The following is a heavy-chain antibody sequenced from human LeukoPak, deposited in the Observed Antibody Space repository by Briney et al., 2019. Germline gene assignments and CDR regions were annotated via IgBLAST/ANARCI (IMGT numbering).Heavy chain of an antibody. CDR3: ARDPGVRGYSYGYDY. CDR2: IYHSGST. D-gene: IGHD5-18*01. CDR1: GYSISSGYY. V-gene: IGHV4-38-2*02. Sequence: SETLSLTCTVSGYSISSGYYWGWIRQPPGKGLEWIGSIYHSGSTYYNPSLKSRVTISVDTSKNQFSLKLSSVTAADTAVYCCARDPGVRGYSYGYDYWGQGTLVTVSS. J-gene: IGHJ4*02.